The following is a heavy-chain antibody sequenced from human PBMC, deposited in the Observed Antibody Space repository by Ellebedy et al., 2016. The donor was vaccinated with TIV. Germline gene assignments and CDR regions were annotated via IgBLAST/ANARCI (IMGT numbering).Heavy chain of an antibody. CDR3: ARNVWFGELSDPFYFDF. V-gene: IGHV4-4*02. CDR2: IFHSGSS. J-gene: IGHJ4*02. Sequence: SETLSLTXGVSGVSVSSSNWWSWVRPSPGKGLEWIGEIFHSGSSKYNPSLKSRVTISVDKSKNQISLRLTSVAAADTAVYYCARNVWFGELSDPFYFDFWGQGALVTVSS. CDR1: GVSVSSSNW. D-gene: IGHD3-10*01.